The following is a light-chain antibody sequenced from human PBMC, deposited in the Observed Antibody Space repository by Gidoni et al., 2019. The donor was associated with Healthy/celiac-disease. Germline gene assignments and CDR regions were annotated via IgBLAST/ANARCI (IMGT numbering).Light chain of an antibody. CDR3: QQSYSTPT. V-gene: IGKV1-39*01. J-gene: IGKJ1*01. Sequence: DIQMTQPPSSLSASVGDRVTITCRASQSISSYLNWYQKKPGKAPQLLIYAASSLQSGVPSRFSGSGSGTDFTLTISSLQHEDFATYYCQQSYSTPTFGQGTKVEIK. CDR2: AAS. CDR1: QSISSY.